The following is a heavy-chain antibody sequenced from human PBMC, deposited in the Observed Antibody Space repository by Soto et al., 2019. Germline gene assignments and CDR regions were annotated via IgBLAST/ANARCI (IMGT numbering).Heavy chain of an antibody. D-gene: IGHD3-10*01. J-gene: IGHJ4*02. Sequence: KSSETLSLTCSVSRASITSNSYYWGWIRQSPGKGLEWIASMYYGGSTYYNPSLKSRVTISADTSKNGFSLKMRSVSAADTAVYYCAGFYGSDTYFTFQADSWGQGIQVTVSS. CDR3: AGFYGSDTYFTFQADS. V-gene: IGHV4-39*01. CDR1: RASITSNSYY. CDR2: MYYGGST.